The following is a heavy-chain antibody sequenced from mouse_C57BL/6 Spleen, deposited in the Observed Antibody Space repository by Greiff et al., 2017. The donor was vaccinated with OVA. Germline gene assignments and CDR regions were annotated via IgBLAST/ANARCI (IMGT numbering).Heavy chain of an antibody. Sequence: EVQLQQSGAELVRPGASVKLSCTASGFNIKDDYMHWVKQRPEQGLEWIGWIDPENGDTEYASKFQGKATITADTSSNTAYLQLSSLTAEDTAVYYGTRGGYGNYVAYWGQGTLVTVSA. V-gene: IGHV14-4*01. CDR3: TRGGYGNYVAY. CDR1: GFNIKDDY. CDR2: IDPENGDT. D-gene: IGHD2-1*01. J-gene: IGHJ3*01.